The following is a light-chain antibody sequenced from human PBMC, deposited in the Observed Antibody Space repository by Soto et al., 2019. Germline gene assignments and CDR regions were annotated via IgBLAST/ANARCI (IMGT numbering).Light chain of an antibody. J-gene: IGLJ3*02. V-gene: IGLV1-40*01. CDR3: AAWDDSLRGV. CDR2: GNS. CDR1: SSNIGAGYD. Sequence: QAVVTQPPSVSGAPGQRVTISCTGSSSNIGAGYDVHWYQQLPGTAPKLLIYGNSNRPSGVPDRFSGSKSGTSASLAITGLQAEDEADYYCAAWDDSLRGVFGGGTKLTVL.